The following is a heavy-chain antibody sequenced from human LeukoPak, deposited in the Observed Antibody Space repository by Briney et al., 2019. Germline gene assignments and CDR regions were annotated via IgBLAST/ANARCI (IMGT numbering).Heavy chain of an antibody. CDR3: TRIGTYNNDWYDC. D-gene: IGHD1-14*01. Sequence: GGSLRLSCAASGFTFSTYWMSWVRQAPGRGLEWVANIKQDGSDKYYVDSVKGRFTISRDNAKNSLYLQMNSLRAEDTAVYYCTRIGTYNNDWYDCWGQGTLVTVSS. CDR2: IKQDGSDK. J-gene: IGHJ5*01. V-gene: IGHV3-7*01. CDR1: GFTFSTYW.